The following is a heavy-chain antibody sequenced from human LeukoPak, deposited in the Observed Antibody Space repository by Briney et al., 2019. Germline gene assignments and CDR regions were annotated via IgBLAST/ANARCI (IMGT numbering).Heavy chain of an antibody. CDR2: IYPGDSDT. CDR3: ARTTDPVDIVATNLGWFDP. V-gene: IGHV5-51*01. Sequence: GESLKISRKGSGYSFTTYWIAWVRQMPGKGLEWMGIIYPGDSDTRYSPSFQGQVTISADKSISTAYLQWSSLKASDTAMYYCARTTDPVDIVATNLGWFDPWGQGTLVTVSS. J-gene: IGHJ5*02. D-gene: IGHD5-12*01. CDR1: GYSFTTYW.